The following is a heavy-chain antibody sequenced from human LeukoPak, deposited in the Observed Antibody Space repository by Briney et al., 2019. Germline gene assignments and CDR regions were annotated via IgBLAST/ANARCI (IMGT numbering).Heavy chain of an antibody. CDR1: GDSVSSPTYF. CDR2: IFYYGTS. CDR3: ARGGGPYDSSGYSYYFDY. V-gene: IGHV4-39*07. Sequence: SETLSLTCTVSGDSVSSPTYFWGWIRHPPGKGLEWIGSIFYYGTSYYNPSLKSRVTISVDTSTNQFSLKLSSVTAADTAVYYCARGGGPYDSSGYSYYFDYWGQGTLVTVSS. J-gene: IGHJ4*02. D-gene: IGHD3-22*01.